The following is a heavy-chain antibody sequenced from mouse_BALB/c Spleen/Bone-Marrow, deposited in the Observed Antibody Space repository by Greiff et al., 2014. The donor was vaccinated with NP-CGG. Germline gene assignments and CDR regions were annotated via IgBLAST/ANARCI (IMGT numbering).Heavy chain of an antibody. V-gene: IGHV1S56*01. CDR3: ARGSSFDY. D-gene: IGHD1-1*01. J-gene: IGHJ2*01. Sequence: QVQLQQSGPELVKPGASVRISCKASGYTFTSYYIHWVEQRPGQGLEWIGWIYPGNVNTKYNEKFKGKATLTADKSSNTAYMQLSSLTSEDSAVYFCARGSSFDYWGQGTTLTVSS. CDR1: GYTFTSYY. CDR2: IYPGNVNT.